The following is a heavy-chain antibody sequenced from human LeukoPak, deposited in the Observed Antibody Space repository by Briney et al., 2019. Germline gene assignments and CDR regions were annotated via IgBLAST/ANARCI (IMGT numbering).Heavy chain of an antibody. D-gene: IGHD5-18*01. CDR3: ATERGYSYGYGLSYYFDY. CDR1: GSTFSSYW. V-gene: IGHV3-74*01. CDR2: TNSDDSST. Sequence: PGGSLRLSCAASGSTFSSYWMHWDRQAQGKGLVWVSRTNSDDSSTSYADSVKGRFTISRDNAKNTLYLQRTSLRAEDTAVYYCATERGYSYGYGLSYYFDYWGQGTLVTVSS. J-gene: IGHJ4*02.